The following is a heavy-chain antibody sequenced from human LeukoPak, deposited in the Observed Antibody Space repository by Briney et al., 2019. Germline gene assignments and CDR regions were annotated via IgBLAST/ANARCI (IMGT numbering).Heavy chain of an antibody. CDR3: ARGDSRGAATNYGDYEATDY. CDR2: IRQDGSEI. J-gene: IGHJ4*02. CDR1: GFTFSSYW. V-gene: IGHV3-7*01. Sequence: PGGSLRLSCAASGFTFSSYWMSWVRQTPGKGLEWVANIRQDGSEIYYVDSVKGRFTISRDNAKNSLYLQMNSLGAEDTALYYCARGDSRGAATNYGDYEATDYWGQGTLVTVSS. D-gene: IGHD4-17*01.